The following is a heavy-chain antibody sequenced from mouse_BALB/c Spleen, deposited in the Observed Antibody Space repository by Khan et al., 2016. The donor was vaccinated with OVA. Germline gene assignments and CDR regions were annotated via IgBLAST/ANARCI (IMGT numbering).Heavy chain of an antibody. CDR2: INPSSGYT. CDR1: GYTFTSNT. J-gene: IGHJ4*01. V-gene: IGHV1-4*01. Sequence: QVQLQQSGAELARPGASVKMSCKASGYTFTSNTMHWVKQRPGQGLEWIGYINPSSGYTNYNQNFKDKATLTADKSSSTAYMQLSSLTSEDSAVDYCAIRTTVYTIDYWGQGTSVTVSS. D-gene: IGHD1-1*01. CDR3: AIRTTVYTIDY.